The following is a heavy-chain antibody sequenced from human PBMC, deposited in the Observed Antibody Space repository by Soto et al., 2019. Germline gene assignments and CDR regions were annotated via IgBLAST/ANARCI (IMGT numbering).Heavy chain of an antibody. J-gene: IGHJ4*02. CDR3: AKIYGSSAYYPDY. D-gene: IGHD3-22*01. Sequence: EVQLLESGGGLVQPGGSLRLSCAASGFTFSSYAMSWVRQTPGRGLEWVSAISAGGGSTYYADSVKGRFTISRDNSKNTLYVQMDSLRAEDTAVYYCAKIYGSSAYYPDYWGQGTLVTVSS. CDR2: ISAGGGST. CDR1: GFTFSSYA. V-gene: IGHV3-23*01.